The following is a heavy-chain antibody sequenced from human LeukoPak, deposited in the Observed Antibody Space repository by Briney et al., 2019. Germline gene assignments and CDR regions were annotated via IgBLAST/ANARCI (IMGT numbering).Heavy chain of an antibody. CDR2: ISYDGSNK. CDR1: GFTFSSYA. CDR3: AKSNLPAYYNGMDV. J-gene: IGHJ6*02. V-gene: IGHV3-30*18. Sequence: GGSLRLSCAASGFTFSSYAMHWVRQAPGKGLEWVAVISYDGSNKYHADSVKGRFTISRDNSKNTLYLQMNSLRAEDTAVYYCAKSNLPAYYNGMDVWGQGTTVTVSS.